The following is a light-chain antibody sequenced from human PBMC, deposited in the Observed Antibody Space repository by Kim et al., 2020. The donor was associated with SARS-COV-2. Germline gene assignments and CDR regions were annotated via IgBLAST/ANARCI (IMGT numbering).Light chain of an antibody. CDR2: EVT. J-gene: IGLJ3*02. Sequence: QSITIACTGTSEDGEGYDLVSWYQQYAGKATKLIIYEVTQRPSGVSNRFSASTSGNTASLTISGLQAEDEADYYCCSYAGSGTWVFGGGTKVTVL. CDR1: SEDGEGYDL. V-gene: IGLV2-23*02. CDR3: CSYAGSGTWV.